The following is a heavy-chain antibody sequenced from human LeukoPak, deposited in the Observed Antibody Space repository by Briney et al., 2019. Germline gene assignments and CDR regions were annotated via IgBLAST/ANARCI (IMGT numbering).Heavy chain of an antibody. Sequence: PSETLSLTCTVSGGSISSSSYYWGWIRQPPGKGLEWIGSIYYSGSTYYNPSLKSRVTISVDTSKNQFSLKLSSVTAADTAVYYCARDFRGYSTNWGQGTLVTVSS. CDR2: IYYSGST. J-gene: IGHJ4*02. CDR1: GGSISSSSYY. D-gene: IGHD5-18*01. V-gene: IGHV4-39*07. CDR3: ARDFRGYSTN.